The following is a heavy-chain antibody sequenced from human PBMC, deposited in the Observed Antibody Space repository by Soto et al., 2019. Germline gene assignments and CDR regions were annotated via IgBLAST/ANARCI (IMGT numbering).Heavy chain of an antibody. CDR3: ARGRDSSSWYVSLDFDY. J-gene: IGHJ4*02. CDR1: GGSFSGYY. D-gene: IGHD6-13*01. CDR2: INHSGST. V-gene: IGHV4-34*01. Sequence: SETLSLTCAVYGGSFSGYYWSWIRQPPGKGLEWIGEINHSGSTNYNPSLKSRVTISVDTSKNQFSLKLSSVTAADTVVYYCARGRDSSSWYVSLDFDYWGQGTLVTVSS.